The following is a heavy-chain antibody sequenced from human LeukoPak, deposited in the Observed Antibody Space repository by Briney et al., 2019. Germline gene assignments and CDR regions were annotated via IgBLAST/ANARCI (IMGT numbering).Heavy chain of an antibody. J-gene: IGHJ4*02. CDR2: VSSEGRRV. Sequence: GGSLRLSCAASGFTLSNHWMHWGRQARGKGVGSVSLVSSEGRRVNYADSVKGRFTISRDNAKNTLYLQMTSLRVEYTAVYYCVRGSVAAYTSPFDYWGEGPLVTVSS. V-gene: IGHV3-74*01. D-gene: IGHD6-19*01. CDR3: VRGSVAAYTSPFDY. CDR1: GFTLSNHW.